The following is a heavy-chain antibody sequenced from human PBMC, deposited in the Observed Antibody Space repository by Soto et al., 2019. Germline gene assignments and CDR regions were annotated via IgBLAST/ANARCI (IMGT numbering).Heavy chain of an antibody. CDR1: GFTFSSYT. CDR3: ARDYYKYYDSSGYYRSPAY. D-gene: IGHD3-22*01. J-gene: IGHJ4*02. V-gene: IGHV3-30-3*01. Sequence: GGSLRLSCAASGFTFSSYTMHWVRQAPGKGLEWVALISYDGSDKYYADSVKGRFTISRDNSRNTLFLQMNSLRAEDTAVYYCARDYYKYYDSSGYYRSPAYWGQGTLVTVS. CDR2: ISYDGSDK.